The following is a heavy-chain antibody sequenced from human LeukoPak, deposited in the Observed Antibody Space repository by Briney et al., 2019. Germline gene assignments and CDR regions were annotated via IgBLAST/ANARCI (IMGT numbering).Heavy chain of an antibody. Sequence: HPGGSLRLSCAASGFTFSSYGMHWVRQAPGKGLEWVSGISGNSGTTYYADSVKGRFTISRDNSKNTLYLQMNSLRAEDTAVYYCAKDLVLWFGELQYTPLDYWGQGTLVTVSS. J-gene: IGHJ4*02. CDR2: ISGNSGTT. CDR3: AKDLVLWFGELQYTPLDY. V-gene: IGHV3-23*01. CDR1: GFTFSSYG. D-gene: IGHD3-10*01.